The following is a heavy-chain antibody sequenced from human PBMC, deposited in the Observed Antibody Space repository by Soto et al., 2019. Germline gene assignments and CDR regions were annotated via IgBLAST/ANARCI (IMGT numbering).Heavy chain of an antibody. V-gene: IGHV4-31*03. CDR1: GGSISSGGYY. Sequence: SETLSLTCTVSGGSISSGGYYWNWIRQHPGRGLEWIGYIYYIGSTYYNPSLKSRVTISLDTSKNQFSLKLSSVTAADTAVYYCARSVFPWGQGTLVTVSS. CDR3: ARSVFP. CDR2: IYYIGST. J-gene: IGHJ5*02.